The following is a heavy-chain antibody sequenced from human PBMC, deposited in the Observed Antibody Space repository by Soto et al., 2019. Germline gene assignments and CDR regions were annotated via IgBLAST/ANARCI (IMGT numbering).Heavy chain of an antibody. Sequence: GGALRLSCPASAYTYSDYAMHWVRQAPGKGLEWVAVVSHDGRNTHYADSVNGRFTISRDSSKNTVSLEMTSLRAEDTAFYYCAKGGRQWLVTSDFNYWGQGALVTVSS. CDR2: VSHDGRNT. J-gene: IGHJ4*02. CDR1: AYTYSDYA. D-gene: IGHD6-19*01. CDR3: AKGGRQWLVTSDFNY. V-gene: IGHV3-30*18.